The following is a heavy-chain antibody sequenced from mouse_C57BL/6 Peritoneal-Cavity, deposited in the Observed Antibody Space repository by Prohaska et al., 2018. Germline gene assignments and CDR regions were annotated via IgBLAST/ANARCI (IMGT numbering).Heavy chain of an antibody. CDR2: IYPGSGST. D-gene: IGHD1-1*01. CDR3: ARDYSADY. CDR1: VFTFTRYW. Sequence: VFTFTRYWITWVNQLPGQGLEWIVYIYPGSGSTNYNEKYKSMATRTVDSSSSTAYMQLRRLTSEDSAVYSCARDYSADYWGQGPTLTVSS. J-gene: IGHJ2*01. V-gene: IGHV1-55*01.